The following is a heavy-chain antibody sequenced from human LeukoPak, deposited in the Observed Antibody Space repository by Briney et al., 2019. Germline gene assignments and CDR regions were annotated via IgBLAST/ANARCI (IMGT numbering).Heavy chain of an antibody. CDR1: GGSISSYY. CDR3: SRGYRNDAFDI. V-gene: IGHV4-59*01. D-gene: IGHD3-16*02. Sequence: TSETLSLTCTVSGGSISSYYWSWIRQPPGKGLEWIGYIYHSGSTNYNSSLKSRVTITVDTSKTQFSLKLSFVTDADTAVYYCSRGYRNDAFDIWGQGTMVTVSS. CDR2: IYHSGST. J-gene: IGHJ3*02.